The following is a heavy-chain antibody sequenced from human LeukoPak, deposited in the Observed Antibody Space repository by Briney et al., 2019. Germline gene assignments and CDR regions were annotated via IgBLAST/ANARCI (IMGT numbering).Heavy chain of an antibody. D-gene: IGHD6-13*01. V-gene: IGHV3-23*01. CDR2: FSRSGPDT. J-gene: IGHJ4*02. CDR1: GFTFGSSA. CDR3: AKGSLGSWYYFDY. Sequence: GGSLRLTCAASGFTFGSSAMSWVRQAPGKGPEWVSTFSRSGPDTYYADSVKGRFTIFRDNSKNTLYLQMNSLRAEDTAVYYCAKGSLGSWYYFDYWGQGTLVTVSS.